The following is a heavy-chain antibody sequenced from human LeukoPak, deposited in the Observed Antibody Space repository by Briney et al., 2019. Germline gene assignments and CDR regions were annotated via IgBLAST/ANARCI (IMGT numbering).Heavy chain of an antibody. V-gene: IGHV3-53*01. J-gene: IGHJ6*03. CDR2: IYSGGST. CDR3: ARGHYYYYYMDV. Sequence: GGSLRLSCAASGFTVSSNYMSWVRQAPGEGLEWVSVIYSGGSTYYADSVKGRFTISRDNSKNTLYLQMNSLRAEDTAVYYCARGHYYYYYMDVWGKGTTVTVSS. CDR1: GFTVSSNY.